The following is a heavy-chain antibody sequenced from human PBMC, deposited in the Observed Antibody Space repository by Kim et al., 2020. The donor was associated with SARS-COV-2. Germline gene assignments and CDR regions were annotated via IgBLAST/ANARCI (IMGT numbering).Heavy chain of an antibody. Sequence: GGSLRLSCAAYGFTFSDSAMYWVRQASGKGLEWVGRIRSKANSYATAYAASVKGRFTISRDDSKNTAYLQMNSLKAEDTAIYYCTRVPPYSNSWWDAFD. J-gene: IGHJ3*02. V-gene: IGHV3-73*01. CDR3: TRVPPYSNSWWDAFD. D-gene: IGHD6-13*01. CDR1: GFTFSDSA. CDR2: IRSKANSYAT.